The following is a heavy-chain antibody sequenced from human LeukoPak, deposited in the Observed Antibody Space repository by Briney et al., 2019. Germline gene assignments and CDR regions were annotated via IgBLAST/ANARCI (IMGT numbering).Heavy chain of an antibody. V-gene: IGHV3-21*01. D-gene: IGHD4-17*01. CDR1: GFTFSSYS. J-gene: IGHJ6*02. CDR2: ISSSSSYI. CDR3: ARATTVTSYYYYYYGMDV. Sequence: GGSLRLSCAASGFTFSSYSMNWVRQAPGKGLERVSSISSSSSYIYYADSVKGRFTISRDNAKNSLYLQMNSLRAEDTAVYYCARATTVTSYYYYYYGMDVWGQGTTVTVSS.